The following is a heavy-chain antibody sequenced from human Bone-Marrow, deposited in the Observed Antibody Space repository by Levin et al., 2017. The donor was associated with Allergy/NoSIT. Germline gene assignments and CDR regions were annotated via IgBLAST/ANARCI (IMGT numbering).Heavy chain of an antibody. D-gene: IGHD2-15*01. Sequence: SVKVSCKASGGTFSSYAISWVRQAPGQGLEWMGGIIPIFGTANYAQKFQGRVTITADESTSTAYMELSSLRSEDTAVYYCAREYLSVVVVAAKGAFDIWGQGTMVTVSS. CDR2: IIPIFGTA. CDR3: AREYLSVVVVAAKGAFDI. CDR1: GGTFSSYA. J-gene: IGHJ3*02. V-gene: IGHV1-69*13.